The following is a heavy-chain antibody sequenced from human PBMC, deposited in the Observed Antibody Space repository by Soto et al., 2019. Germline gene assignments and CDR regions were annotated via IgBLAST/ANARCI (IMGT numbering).Heavy chain of an antibody. CDR2: ISQSGSA. CDR3: ARQSSSSIAAPLDH. V-gene: IGHV4-39*01. Sequence: SETLSLTCTFSGGSVVSRDFYWSWIRQPPGKGLEWIGTISQSGSAFHNPSLKSRLTISVDTSKNQFSLRLSSVTAADTALYYCARQSSSSIAAPLDHWGQGTLVTVSS. CDR1: GGSVVSRDFY. J-gene: IGHJ4*02. D-gene: IGHD6-6*01.